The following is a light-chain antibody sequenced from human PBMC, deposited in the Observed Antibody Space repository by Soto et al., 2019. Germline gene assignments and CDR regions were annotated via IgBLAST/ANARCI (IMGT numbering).Light chain of an antibody. V-gene: IGKV1-5*03. J-gene: IGKJ2*01. Sequence: DIQMTQSPSTLSASVGDRVTITCRASRNINKWLAWYQQKPGKAPNLLIYKTSSLESGVPSRFSGGGSGTEYTLTISSLQPDDFDTYYCQQYNTWYTFGQGTRLELK. CDR1: RNINKW. CDR3: QQYNTWYT. CDR2: KTS.